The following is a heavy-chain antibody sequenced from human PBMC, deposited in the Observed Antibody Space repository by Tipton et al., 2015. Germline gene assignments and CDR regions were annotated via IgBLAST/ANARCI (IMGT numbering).Heavy chain of an antibody. D-gene: IGHD3-3*01. J-gene: IGHJ5*01. CDR1: GGSVSSANYY. V-gene: IGHV4-61*01. CDR3: ATTRITLSENWFDS. Sequence: GLVKPSETLSLTCAVSGGSVSSANYYWSWIRQPPGKGLEWLGYIFDDGSISYNPSLKTRVTISRDTSKNQFSLKLSSVTAADTAMYYCATTRITLSENWFDSWGQGILVTVSS. CDR2: IFDDGSI.